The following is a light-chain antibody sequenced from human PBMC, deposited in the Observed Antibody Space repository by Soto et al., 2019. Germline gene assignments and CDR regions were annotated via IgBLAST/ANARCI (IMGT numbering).Light chain of an antibody. V-gene: IGLV2-11*01. CDR3: CSYAGSYSYV. CDR1: SSDVGGYNY. Sequence: SVLTQPRSVSGSTGQSVTISCTGTSSDVGGYNYVSWYQEQPGKAPKLMIYDVSKRPSGVPDRFSGSKSGNTASLTISGLQAEDEADYYCCSYAGSYSYVVGTGTKVTVL. CDR2: DVS. J-gene: IGLJ1*01.